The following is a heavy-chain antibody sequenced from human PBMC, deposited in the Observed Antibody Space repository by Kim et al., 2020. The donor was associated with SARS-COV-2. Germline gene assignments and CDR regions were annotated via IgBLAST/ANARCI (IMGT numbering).Heavy chain of an antibody. CDR2: ISILSSTI. Sequence: GGSLRLSCAASGFTFSNYAMNWVRQAPGKGLEWVSHISILSSTIYYADSVKGRFTISRDNAKNSLYLQMNSLRDEDTAVYCCARNRSSQNWFDPWGQGTLVTVSS. J-gene: IGHJ5*02. CDR3: ARNRSSQNWFDP. V-gene: IGHV3-48*02. CDR1: GFTFSNYA.